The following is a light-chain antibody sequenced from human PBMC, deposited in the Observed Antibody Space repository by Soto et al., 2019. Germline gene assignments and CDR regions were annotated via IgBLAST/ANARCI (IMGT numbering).Light chain of an antibody. CDR2: DVS. Sequence: QSALTQPASVSGSPGQSITISCTGTSSDVGGYNYVSWYQHHPGKAPKLMIYDVSNRPSGVSKRFSASKSANTASLTISGLQAEDEADYYCTSYADSSPVIFGGGTKLTVL. CDR3: TSYADSSPVI. J-gene: IGLJ2*01. V-gene: IGLV2-14*01. CDR1: SSDVGGYNY.